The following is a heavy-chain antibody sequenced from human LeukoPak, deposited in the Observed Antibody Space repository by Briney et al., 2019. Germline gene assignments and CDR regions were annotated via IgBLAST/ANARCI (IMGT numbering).Heavy chain of an antibody. D-gene: IGHD3-22*01. V-gene: IGHV4-38-2*02. CDR2: IYHSGIT. CDR1: GYSISSGYY. Sequence: SETLSLTCTVSGYSISSGYYWGWIRQPPGKGLEWIGSIYHSGITYYNPSLNSRVTMSVDTSKNQFSLRLSSATAADTAVYYCARVYYYDSSGRIDYWGQGTLVTVSS. J-gene: IGHJ4*02. CDR3: ARVYYYDSSGRIDY.